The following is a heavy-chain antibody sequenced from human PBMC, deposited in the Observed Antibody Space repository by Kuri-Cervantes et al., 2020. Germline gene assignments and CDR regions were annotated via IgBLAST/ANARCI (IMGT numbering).Heavy chain of an antibody. J-gene: IGHJ3*02. CDR1: GFTFSSYD. D-gene: IGHD2-8*01. V-gene: IGHV3-13*01. Sequence: GESLKISCAASGFTFSSYDMHWVRQATGKGLEWVSAIGTAGVTYYPGSVKGRFTISRENAKNSLYLQMNSLRAGDTAVYYCSRDREGYYDIWGQGTMVTVSS. CDR2: IGTAGVT. CDR3: SRDREGYYDI.